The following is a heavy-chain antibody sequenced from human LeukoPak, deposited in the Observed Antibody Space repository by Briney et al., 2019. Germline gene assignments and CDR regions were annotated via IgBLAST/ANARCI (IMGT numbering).Heavy chain of an antibody. V-gene: IGHV3-11*01. D-gene: IGHD3-22*01. Sequence: GSLRLSCAAFGFTFSDYYMSWIRQAPGRGLEWISYIDSGSTVYFADSVRGRFTISRDNAKNSLYLQMNSLRAEDTAVYYCARVGDRSGYFYYFDYWGQGALVTVSS. CDR1: GFTFSDYY. J-gene: IGHJ4*02. CDR3: ARVGDRSGYFYYFDY. CDR2: IDSGSTV.